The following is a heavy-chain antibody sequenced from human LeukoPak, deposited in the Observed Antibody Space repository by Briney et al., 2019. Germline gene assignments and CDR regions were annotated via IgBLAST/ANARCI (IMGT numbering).Heavy chain of an antibody. V-gene: IGHV4-59*01. CDR3: ARGGSTGTNLNWVDP. D-gene: IGHD1-1*01. CDR2: IYYSGST. J-gene: IGHJ5*02. CDR1: GGSISSYY. Sequence: SETLPLTCTVSGGSISSYYWSWIRQPPGKGLEWIGYIYYSGSTNYNPSLKSRVTISVDTSKNQFSLKLSSVTAADTAVYYCARGGSTGTNLNWVDPWGQGTLVTVSS.